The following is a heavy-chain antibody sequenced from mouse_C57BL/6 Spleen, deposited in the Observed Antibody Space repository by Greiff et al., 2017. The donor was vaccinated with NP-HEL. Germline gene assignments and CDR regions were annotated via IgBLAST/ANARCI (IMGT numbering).Heavy chain of an antibody. CDR1: GYTFTSYW. Sequence: QVQLQQPGAELVMPGASVKLSCKASGYTFTSYWMHWVKQRPGQGLEWIGEIDPSDSYTNYNQKFKGKSTLTVDKSSSTAYMQLSSLTSEDSAVYYCARLGYDSDGAYWGQGTLVTVSA. J-gene: IGHJ3*01. V-gene: IGHV1-69*01. CDR3: ARLGYDSDGAY. D-gene: IGHD2-4*01. CDR2: IDPSDSYT.